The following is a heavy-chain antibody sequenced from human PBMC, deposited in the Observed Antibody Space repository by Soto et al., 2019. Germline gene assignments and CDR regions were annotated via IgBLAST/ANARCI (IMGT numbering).Heavy chain of an antibody. CDR2: ISYDGSNK. CDR1: GFTFSSYG. J-gene: IGHJ4*02. CDR3: AKGNCGGDCYAYFDY. Sequence: GGSLRLSCAASGFTFSSYGMHWVRQAPGKGLEWVAVISYDGSNKYYADSVKGRFTISRDNSKNTLYLQMNSLRAEDTAVYYCAKGNCGGDCYAYFDYWGQGTLVTVSS. D-gene: IGHD2-21*02. V-gene: IGHV3-30*18.